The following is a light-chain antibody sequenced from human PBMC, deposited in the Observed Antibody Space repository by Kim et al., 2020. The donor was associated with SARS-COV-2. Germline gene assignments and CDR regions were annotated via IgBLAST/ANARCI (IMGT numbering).Light chain of an antibody. V-gene: IGKV1-39*01. Sequence: ASVGDRVTLTCRASQSVSGWLNWYQQRPGKAPHLLIYRTSTLQTGVPPRFSGSASGTDFTLTINTLQPEDFATYYCQQSYNFPRTFGQGTRVEIK. CDR3: QQSYNFPRT. CDR2: RTS. J-gene: IGKJ1*01. CDR1: QSVSGW.